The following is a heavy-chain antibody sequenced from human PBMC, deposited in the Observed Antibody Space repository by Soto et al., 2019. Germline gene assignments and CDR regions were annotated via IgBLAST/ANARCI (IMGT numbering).Heavy chain of an antibody. D-gene: IGHD6-19*01. CDR2: TYYRSKWNN. CDR1: GDSVSSNSAA. V-gene: IGHV6-1*01. J-gene: IGHJ3*01. CDR3: ARDVAPVAGSLGDPFDV. Sequence: SQTLSLTCAISGDSVSSNSAAWNWIRQSPSRGLEWLGRTYYRSKWNNDYAISVKSRITINPDTSKNQFSLQLNSVTPEDTAVYYCARDVAPVAGSLGDPFDVWGQGTMVTVSS.